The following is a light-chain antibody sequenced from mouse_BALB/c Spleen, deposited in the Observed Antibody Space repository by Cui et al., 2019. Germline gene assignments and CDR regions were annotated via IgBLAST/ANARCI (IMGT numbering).Light chain of an antibody. Sequence: QLVLTQSLAIMSSSPVEKLTMTCSASSSVSSMHWYQQKSGVSPKRWIYDTCKLASAVPARFSGSASGTAYSLTISGMEAEDAATYYCQQWSSNPYTFGGGTELEIK. CDR3: QQWSSNPYT. CDR2: DTC. CDR1: SSVSS. V-gene: IGKV4-59*01. J-gene: IGKJ2*01.